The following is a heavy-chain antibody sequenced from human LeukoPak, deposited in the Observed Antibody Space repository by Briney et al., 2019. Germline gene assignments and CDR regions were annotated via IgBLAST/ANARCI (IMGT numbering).Heavy chain of an antibody. Sequence: GGSLRLSCAASGFTFSNYLMTWVRQAPGKGLEWVANIKQDGREKYYVDSVKGRFTISRDNAKNSLYLQMNSLRADDTAVYYCATWGGLGDYWGQGTLVTVSS. V-gene: IGHV3-7*01. J-gene: IGHJ4*02. CDR3: ATWGGLGDY. CDR1: GFTFSNYL. CDR2: IKQDGREK. D-gene: IGHD3-16*01.